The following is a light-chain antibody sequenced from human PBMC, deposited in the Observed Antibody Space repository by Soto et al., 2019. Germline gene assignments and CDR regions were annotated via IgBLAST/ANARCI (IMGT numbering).Light chain of an antibody. Sequence: EIVLTQSPVTLSLSPGERATLSCRASQIVSNYLAWYQQKPGQAPRLLIYDSSNRATGIPARFSGSGSGTDFTLNISILEPEDFAVYYCQRRKKWQVPFVQGTRL. J-gene: IGKJ5*01. V-gene: IGKV3-11*01. CDR3: QRRKKWQVP. CDR1: QIVSNY. CDR2: DSS.